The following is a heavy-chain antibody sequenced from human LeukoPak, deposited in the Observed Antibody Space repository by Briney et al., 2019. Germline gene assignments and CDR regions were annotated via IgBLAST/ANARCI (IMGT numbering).Heavy chain of an antibody. Sequence: ASVKVSCKASGYTFTYRYLHWVRQAPGQALEWMGWITPFNGNTNYAQKFQDRVTITRDRSMSTAYMELSSLRSEDTAMYYCAIYDSSAYDAFDIWGQGTMVTVSS. V-gene: IGHV1-45*02. CDR3: AIYDSSAYDAFDI. J-gene: IGHJ3*02. CDR1: GYTFTYRY. D-gene: IGHD3-22*01. CDR2: ITPFNGNT.